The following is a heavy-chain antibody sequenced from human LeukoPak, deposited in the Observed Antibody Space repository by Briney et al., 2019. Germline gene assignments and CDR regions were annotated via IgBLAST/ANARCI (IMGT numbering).Heavy chain of an antibody. CDR3: ARTFHGDYRRGFDY. CDR1: GGSISSYY. CDR2: IYYSGST. D-gene: IGHD4-17*01. J-gene: IGHJ4*02. Sequence: PSETLSLTCTVSGGSISSYYWSWIRQPPGKGLEWIGYIYYSGSTNYNPSLKSRVTISIDTSKNQFSLKLSSLTAADTAVYYCARTFHGDYRRGFDYWGQGTLVTVSS. V-gene: IGHV4-59*01.